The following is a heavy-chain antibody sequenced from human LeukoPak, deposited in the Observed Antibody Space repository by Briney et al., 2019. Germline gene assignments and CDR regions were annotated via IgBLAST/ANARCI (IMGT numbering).Heavy chain of an antibody. J-gene: IGHJ4*02. CDR2: IIPIFGTA. D-gene: IGHD3-22*01. Sequence: PVKVSCKASGGTFSSYAISWVRQAPGQGLEWMGGIIPIFGTANYAQKFQGRVTITADESTGTAYMELSSLRSEDTAVYYCARGTYYYDSSGYYLDYWGQGTLVTVSS. CDR1: GGTFSSYA. CDR3: ARGTYYYDSSGYYLDY. V-gene: IGHV1-69*13.